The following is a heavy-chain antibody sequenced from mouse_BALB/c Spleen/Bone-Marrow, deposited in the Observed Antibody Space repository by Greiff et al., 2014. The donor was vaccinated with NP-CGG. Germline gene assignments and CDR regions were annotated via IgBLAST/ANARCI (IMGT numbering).Heavy chain of an antibody. Sequence: VQLQQSGAELVKPGASVKLSCTASGFNIKDTYMHWVEQRPEQGLEWIGRIDPANGNTKYDPKFQGKATITADTSSNTACLQLSSLTSEDTAVYYCALYYYGSSGFAYWGQGTLVTVSA. CDR1: GFNIKDTY. CDR2: IDPANGNT. V-gene: IGHV14-3*02. D-gene: IGHD1-1*01. J-gene: IGHJ3*01. CDR3: ALYYYGSSGFAY.